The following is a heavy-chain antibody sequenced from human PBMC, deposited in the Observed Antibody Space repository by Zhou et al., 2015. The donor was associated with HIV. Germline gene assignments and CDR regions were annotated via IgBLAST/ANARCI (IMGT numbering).Heavy chain of an antibody. J-gene: IGHJ4*02. CDR1: GYPFLSYG. CDR3: ARDDSSGYHSFDY. D-gene: IGHD3-22*01. Sequence: QVQLTQSGAEVKKPGASVKVSCKASGYPFLSYGISWVRQVPGQGLEWMGWISADSDYTNYAQKFQGRVTMTRDRSTSTAYMELRSLRSDDSAMYYCARDDSSGYHSFDYWGQGTLVTVSS. CDR2: ISADSDYT. V-gene: IGHV1-18*01.